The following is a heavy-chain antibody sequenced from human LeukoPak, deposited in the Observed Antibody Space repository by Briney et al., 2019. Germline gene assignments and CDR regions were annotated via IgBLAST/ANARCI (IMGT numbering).Heavy chain of an antibody. Sequence: GGSLRLSCAASGFTFSSYWMNWARQAPGKGLEWVASINHNGNVNYYVDSVKGRFTISRDNAKNSLYLQMNSLRVEDTAVYYCAREWEVLDYWGHGTLVTVSS. CDR1: GFTFSSYW. V-gene: IGHV3-7*01. J-gene: IGHJ4*01. CDR3: AREWEVLDY. D-gene: IGHD1-26*01. CDR2: INHNGNVN.